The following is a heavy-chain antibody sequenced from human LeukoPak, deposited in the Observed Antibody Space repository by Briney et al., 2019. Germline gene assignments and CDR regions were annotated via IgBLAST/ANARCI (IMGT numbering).Heavy chain of an antibody. CDR2: IYYSGST. J-gene: IGHJ4*02. CDR1: DDSISDYY. V-gene: IGHV4-59*01. D-gene: IGHD2-21*02. Sequence: SETLSLTCTVSDDSISDYYRGWIRQPPGKGLEWIGYIYYSGSTNYNPSLKSRVTISVDTSKNQFSLKLSSVTAADTVVYYCARAPSADSCGGDCSPFDYWGQGTLVTVSS. CDR3: ARAPSADSCGGDCSPFDY.